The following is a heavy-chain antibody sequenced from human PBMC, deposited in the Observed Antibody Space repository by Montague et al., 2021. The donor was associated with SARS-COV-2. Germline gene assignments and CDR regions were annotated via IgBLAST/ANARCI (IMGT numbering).Heavy chain of an antibody. V-gene: IGHV4-39*07. D-gene: IGHD3-10*01. Sequence: SETLSLTCTVSVRSISSSNYYWSWIRHLSGTVLVWIGNMYYSGSTYYNPSLKSRVTISIDTSKNQFSLKLSSVTAADTAVYYCARDDIVLQGVTKGMDVWGQGTTVTVSS. CDR3: ARDDIVLQGVTKGMDV. J-gene: IGHJ6*02. CDR1: VRSISSSNYY. CDR2: MYYSGST.